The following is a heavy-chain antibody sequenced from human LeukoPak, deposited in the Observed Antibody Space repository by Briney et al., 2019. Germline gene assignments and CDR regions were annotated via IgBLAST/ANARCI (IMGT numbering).Heavy chain of an antibody. CDR1: GGSFSGYY. J-gene: IGHJ4*02. V-gene: IGHV4-34*01. Sequence: PSETLSLTCAVYGGSFSGYYWSWIRQPPGKGLEWIGEINHSGSTNYNPSLKSRVTISVDTSKNQFSLKLSSVTAADTAVYYCERRGCSSTNCYAFDYWGQGTLVTVSS. CDR2: INHSGST. D-gene: IGHD2-2*01. CDR3: ERRGCSSTNCYAFDY.